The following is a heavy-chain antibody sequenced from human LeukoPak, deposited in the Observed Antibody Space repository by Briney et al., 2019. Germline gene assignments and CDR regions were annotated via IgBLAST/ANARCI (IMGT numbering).Heavy chain of an antibody. J-gene: IGHJ4*02. CDR3: ARQIIDGSRGIEY. CDR2: IYYSGST. D-gene: IGHD3-10*01. CDR1: GDSISSSSYY. V-gene: IGHV4-39*01. Sequence: SETLSLTCTVSGDSISSSSYYWGWIRQPPGKGLEWIGSIYYSGSTYYNPSLKSRVTISVDTSKNQFSLKLSSVTAADTALYYCARQIIDGSRGIEYWGQGTLVTVSS.